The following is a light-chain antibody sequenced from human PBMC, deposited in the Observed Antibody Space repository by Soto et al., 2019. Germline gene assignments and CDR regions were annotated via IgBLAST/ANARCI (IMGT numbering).Light chain of an antibody. V-gene: IGKV1-5*01. CDR1: QNIGRW. J-gene: IGKJ1*01. CDR3: QQYNSYPRT. Sequence: DIQMTQSPTTLSASVGDRVTITCRASQNIGRWLAWYQQKPGKAPKVLLYDSASLESGVPSRFSGSGSGTECTLTISSLQPDDVETYYCQQYNSYPRTFGQGTKVEIK. CDR2: DSA.